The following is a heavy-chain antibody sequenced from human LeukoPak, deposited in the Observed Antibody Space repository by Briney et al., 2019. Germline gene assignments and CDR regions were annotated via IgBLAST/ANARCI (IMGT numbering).Heavy chain of an antibody. V-gene: IGHV1-69*13. CDR2: IIPIFGTA. J-gene: IGHJ6*02. Sequence: SVKVSCKASGGTFSSYAISWVRQAPGQGLEWMGGIIPIFGTANYAQKFQGRVTITADESTSTAYMGLSSLRSEDTAVYYCASLRYSSSYYYYYGMDVWGQGTTVTVSS. D-gene: IGHD6-13*01. CDR1: GGTFSSYA. CDR3: ASLRYSSSYYYYYGMDV.